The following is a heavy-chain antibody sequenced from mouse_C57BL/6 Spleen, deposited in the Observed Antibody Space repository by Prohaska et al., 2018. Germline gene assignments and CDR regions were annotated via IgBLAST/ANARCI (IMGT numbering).Heavy chain of an antibody. Sequence: EVQLVESGGGLVKPGGSLKLSCAASGFTFSDYGMHWVRQAPEKGLEWVAYIRSVSSTIYYADTVKGRFTISRDNSKNTLFLQMASLRSEDTAMYYCARRPYKGYYFDYWGQGTTLTVSS. D-gene: IGHD2-10*01. J-gene: IGHJ2*01. CDR1: GFTFSDYG. CDR3: ARRPYKGYYFDY. V-gene: IGHV5-17*01. CDR2: IRSVSSTI.